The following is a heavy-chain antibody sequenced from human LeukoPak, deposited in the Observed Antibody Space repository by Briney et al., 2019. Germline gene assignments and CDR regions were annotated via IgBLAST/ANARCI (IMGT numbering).Heavy chain of an antibody. Sequence: PGGSLRLSCATSGFPFNDFYMTWIRQAPGKGLEWVSYIGSSGSTIYYADSVRGRFTISRDNAKNSLFLQMNSLRAEDTAVYYCTRDRWGVYYFDYWGHGTLVTISS. CDR3: TRDRWGVYYFDY. CDR2: IGSSGSTI. CDR1: GFPFNDFY. J-gene: IGHJ4*01. V-gene: IGHV3-11*01. D-gene: IGHD3-10*01.